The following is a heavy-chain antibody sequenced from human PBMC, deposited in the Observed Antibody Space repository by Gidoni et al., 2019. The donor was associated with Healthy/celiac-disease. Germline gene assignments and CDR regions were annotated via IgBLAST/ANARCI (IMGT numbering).Heavy chain of an antibody. D-gene: IGHD3-22*01. J-gene: IGHJ6*02. CDR1: GGSISSYY. CDR2: IYYSGST. CDR3: ARVGDSSGYYYSYYYYGMDV. V-gene: IGHV4-59*01. Sequence: QVQLQESGPGLVKPSETLSLTCTVSGGSISSYYWSWIRQPPGKGLEWIGYIYYSGSTNYNPSLKSRVTISVDTSKNQFSLKLSSVTAADTAVYYCARVGDSSGYYYSYYYYGMDVWGQGTTVTVSS.